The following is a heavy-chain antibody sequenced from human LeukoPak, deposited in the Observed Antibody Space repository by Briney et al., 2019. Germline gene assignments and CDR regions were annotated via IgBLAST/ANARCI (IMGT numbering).Heavy chain of an antibody. D-gene: IGHD3-22*01. V-gene: IGHV3-30-3*01. CDR1: GFTFSSYP. J-gene: IGHJ4*02. CDR3: AREGSSGCYPY. CDR2: ISYDGGEK. Sequence: GGSLRLSCAASGFTFSSYPMHWVRQAPGKGLEWVAVISYDGGEKHYADSVKGRFTLSRDNSQNTLYLQMNSLRPEDTAVYYCAREGSSGCYPYWGQGILVTVSS.